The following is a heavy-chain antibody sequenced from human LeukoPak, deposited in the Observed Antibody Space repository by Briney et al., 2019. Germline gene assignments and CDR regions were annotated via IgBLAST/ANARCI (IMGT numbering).Heavy chain of an antibody. CDR3: ARANYDFWSGPLLNWFDP. J-gene: IGHJ5*02. CDR1: GGSISSYY. CDR2: IYYSGST. D-gene: IGHD3-3*01. Sequence: SETLSLTCTVSGGSISSYYWSWLRQPPGKGLEWIGYIYYSGSTNYNPSLKSRVTISVDTSKNQFSLKLSSVTAADTAVYYCARANYDFWSGPLLNWFDPWGQGTLVTVSS. V-gene: IGHV4-59*01.